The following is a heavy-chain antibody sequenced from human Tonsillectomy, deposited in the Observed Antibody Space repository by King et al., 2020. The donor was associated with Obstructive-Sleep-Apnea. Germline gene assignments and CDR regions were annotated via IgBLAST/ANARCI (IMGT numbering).Heavy chain of an antibody. Sequence: TLKESGPVLVKPPETLTLTCTVSGFSLTNPRLGVSWIRQPPGKALEWLAHIFSNDEKSYSTSVKSRLTISKDTSKSQVVLTLTDVDPMDTGTYYCAREIVGNDKHYYGMDFWGQGTSVTVS. D-gene: IGHD1-14*01. CDR1: GFSLTNPRLG. CDR3: AREIVGNDKHYYGMDF. CDR2: IFSNDEK. J-gene: IGHJ6*02. V-gene: IGHV2-26*01.